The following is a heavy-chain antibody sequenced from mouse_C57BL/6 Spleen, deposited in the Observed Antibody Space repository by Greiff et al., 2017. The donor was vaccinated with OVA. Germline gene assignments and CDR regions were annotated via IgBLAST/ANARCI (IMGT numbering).Heavy chain of an antibody. CDR1: GYTFTSYW. CDR3: AREPGFAY. CDR2: IDPSDSYT. V-gene: IGHV1-69*01. Sequence: QVQLQQPGAELVMPGASVKLSCKASGYTFTSYWMHWVKQRPGQGLEWIGEIDPSDSYTNYNQKFKGKSTLTVDKSSSPAYMQLSSLTSEDSAVYYCAREPGFAYWGQGTLVTVSA. J-gene: IGHJ3*01.